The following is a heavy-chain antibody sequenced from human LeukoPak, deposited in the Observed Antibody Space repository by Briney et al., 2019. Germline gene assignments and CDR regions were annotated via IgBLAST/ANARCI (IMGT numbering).Heavy chain of an antibody. J-gene: IGHJ6*02. V-gene: IGHV4-34*01. CDR2: INHSGST. D-gene: IGHD6-6*01. CDR1: GGSLSGYY. CDR3: ARGVAARPDYYYYGMDV. Sequence: SETLSLTCAVYGGSLSGYYWSWIRQPPGKGLEWIGEINHSGSTNYNPSLKSRVTISVDTSKNQFSLKLSSVTAADTAVYYCARGVAARPDYYYYGMDVWGQGTTVTVSS.